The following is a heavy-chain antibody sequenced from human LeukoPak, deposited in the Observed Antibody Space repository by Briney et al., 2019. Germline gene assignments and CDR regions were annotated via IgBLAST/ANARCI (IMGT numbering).Heavy chain of an antibody. CDR2: IIPIFGTA. D-gene: IGHD2-2*01. V-gene: IGHV1-69*13. CDR3: ARAFLDCSSTSCYGFV. CDR1: GGTFISYA. J-gene: IGHJ6*02. Sequence: ASVKVSCKASGGTFISYAISWVRQAPGQGLEWMGGIIPIFGTANYAQKFQGRVTITADESTSTAYMGLSSLRSEDTAVYYCARAFLDCSSTSCYGFVWGQGTTVTVSS.